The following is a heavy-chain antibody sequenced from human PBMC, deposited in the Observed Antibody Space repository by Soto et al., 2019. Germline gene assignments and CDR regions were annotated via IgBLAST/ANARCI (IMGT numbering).Heavy chain of an antibody. CDR1: GYTFTSYG. CDR3: ARDSPHYDFWSADSWHYYYYYGMDV. D-gene: IGHD3-3*01. CDR2: ISAYNGNT. V-gene: IGHV1-18*01. J-gene: IGHJ6*02. Sequence: QVQLVQSGAEVKKPGASVKVSCKASGYTFTSYGISWVRQAPGQGLEWMGWISAYNGNTNYAQKLQGRVTMTTDTSTSTAYMELRSLRSDDTAVYYCARDSPHYDFWSADSWHYYYYYGMDVWGQGTTVTVSS.